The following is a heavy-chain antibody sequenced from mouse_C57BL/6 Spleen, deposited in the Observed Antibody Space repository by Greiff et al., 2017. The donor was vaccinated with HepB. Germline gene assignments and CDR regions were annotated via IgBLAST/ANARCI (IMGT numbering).Heavy chain of an antibody. CDR2: ISSGSSTI. J-gene: IGHJ1*03. V-gene: IGHV5-17*01. D-gene: IGHD1-1*01. CDR1: GFTFSDYG. CDR3: ARGDYCGSYWYFDV. Sequence: EVQLQESGGGLVKPGGSLKLSCAASGFTFSDYGMHWVRQAPEKGLEWVAYISSGSSTIYYADTVKGRFTISRDNAKNTLFLQMTSLRSEDTAMYYCARGDYCGSYWYFDVWGTGTTVTVSS.